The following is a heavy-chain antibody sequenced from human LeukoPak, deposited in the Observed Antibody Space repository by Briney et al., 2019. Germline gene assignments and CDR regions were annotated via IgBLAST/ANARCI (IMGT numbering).Heavy chain of an antibody. J-gene: IGHJ5*02. CDR2: MNPNSGNT. Sequence: ASVKVSCKASGYTFTSYDINWVRQATGQGLEWMGWMNPNSGNTGYAQKFQGRVTMARNTSISTAYMELSSLRSEDTAVYYCARSLSRIKLYNWFDPWGQGTLVTVSS. CDR3: ARSLSRIKLYNWFDP. CDR1: GYTFTSYD. V-gene: IGHV1-8*01. D-gene: IGHD2/OR15-2a*01.